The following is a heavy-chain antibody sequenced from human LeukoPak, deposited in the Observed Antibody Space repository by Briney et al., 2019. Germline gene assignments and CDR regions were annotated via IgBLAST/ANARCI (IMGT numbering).Heavy chain of an antibody. CDR1: GFTFSNYP. Sequence: PGGSLRLSCAASGFTFSNYPMHWVRQAPGKGLEWVAVISYDGSNKYYADSVKGRFTISRDNSESTLSLQMNSLRAEDTAVYYCARALLSGSYYYGMDVWGQGTTVTVSS. D-gene: IGHD1-26*01. V-gene: IGHV3-30-3*01. CDR3: ARALLSGSYYYGMDV. J-gene: IGHJ6*02. CDR2: ISYDGSNK.